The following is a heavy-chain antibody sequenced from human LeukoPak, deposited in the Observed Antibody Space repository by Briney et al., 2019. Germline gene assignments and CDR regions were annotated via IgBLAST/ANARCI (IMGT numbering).Heavy chain of an antibody. J-gene: IGHJ3*02. CDR3: ARGPVTSDAFDI. V-gene: IGHV4-31*03. CDR2: IYYSGST. CDR1: GGSISSGGYY. Sequence: PSQTLSLTCTVSGGSISSGGYYWSWIRQHAGKGLEWIGYIYYSGSTYYNPSLKSRVTISVDTSKNQFSLKLSSVTAADTAVYYCARGPVTSDAFDIWGQGTMVTVSS.